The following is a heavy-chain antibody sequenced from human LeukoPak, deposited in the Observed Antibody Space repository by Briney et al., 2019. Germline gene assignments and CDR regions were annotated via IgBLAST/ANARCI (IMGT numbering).Heavy chain of an antibody. J-gene: IGHJ4*02. V-gene: IGHV3-11*01. Sequence: GGSLRLSCAASGFTFSDYYMSWIRQAPGKGLEWVSYISSSGSTIYYADSVKGRFTISRDNAKNSLYLQMNSLRAEDTAVYYCAREEDIVVVPAAPFDYWGQGTLVNVPS. CDR3: AREEDIVVVPAAPFDY. CDR2: ISSSGSTI. CDR1: GFTFSDYY. D-gene: IGHD2-2*01.